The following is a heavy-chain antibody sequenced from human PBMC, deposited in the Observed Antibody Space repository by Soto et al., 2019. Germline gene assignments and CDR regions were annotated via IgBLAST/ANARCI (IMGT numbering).Heavy chain of an antibody. J-gene: IGHJ4*02. D-gene: IGHD7-27*01. Sequence: GGSLRLSCTASGFTFGDYAMSWFRQAPGKGLEWVGFIRSKAYGGTTEYAASVKGRFTISRDDSKSIAYLQMNSLKTEDTAVYYCTTSRPPWDYFDYWGQGTLVTVSS. CDR1: GFTFGDYA. V-gene: IGHV3-49*03. CDR3: TTSRPPWDYFDY. CDR2: IRSKAYGGTT.